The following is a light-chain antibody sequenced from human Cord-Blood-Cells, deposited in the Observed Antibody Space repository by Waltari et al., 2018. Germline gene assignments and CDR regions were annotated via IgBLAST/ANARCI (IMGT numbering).Light chain of an antibody. V-gene: IGKV3-11*01. CDR2: DAS. Sequence: EIVLTQSPATLSLSPGERATLSCRASQSVSSYLAWYQQKPCQAPRLLIYDASNRATGIPARFSGSGSGTDFTLTISSLEPEVFAVYYCQQRSNWPPYSFGQGTKLEIK. CDR1: QSVSSY. CDR3: QQRSNWPPYS. J-gene: IGKJ2*03.